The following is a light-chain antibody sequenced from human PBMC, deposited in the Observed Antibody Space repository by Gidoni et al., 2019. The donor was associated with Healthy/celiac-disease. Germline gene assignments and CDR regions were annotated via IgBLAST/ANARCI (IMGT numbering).Light chain of an antibody. Sequence: EIGMTQSPATLSISPGERATLSCRASKSVSSNLAWYQQQPGQAPRLLLYCASTRATGIPARFSGSGSGTEFTLTISSLQSADFAVYYCQQYNNWPPFTFGQGTRLEIK. CDR2: CAS. CDR3: QQYNNWPPFT. J-gene: IGKJ5*01. CDR1: KSVSSN. V-gene: IGKV3-15*01.